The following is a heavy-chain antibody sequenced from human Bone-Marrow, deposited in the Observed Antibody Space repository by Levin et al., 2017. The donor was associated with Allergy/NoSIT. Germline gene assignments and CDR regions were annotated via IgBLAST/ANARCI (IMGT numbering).Heavy chain of an antibody. J-gene: IGHJ5*02. CDR2: ISGSRGNV. Sequence: PGGSLRLSCAASGFTFSNYVMNWVRQAPGKGLEWVSSISGSRGNVYYAASVEGRFSISRDNAEKSLFLQMNSLSADDTAVYYCARAARIDILPGHHSHVVKYNWFDTWGQGTPVTVSS. V-gene: IGHV3-21*01. CDR1: GFTFSNYV. CDR3: ARAARIDILPGHHSHVVKYNWFDT. D-gene: IGHD3-9*01.